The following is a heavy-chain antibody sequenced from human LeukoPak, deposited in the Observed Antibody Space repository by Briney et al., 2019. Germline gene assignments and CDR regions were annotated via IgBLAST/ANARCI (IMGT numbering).Heavy chain of an antibody. CDR3: ARGYYDSSGYAFDI. D-gene: IGHD3-22*01. CDR2: ISSSSSYI. J-gene: IGHJ3*02. Sequence: KTGGSLRLSCAASGFTFSSYSMNWVRQAPGKGLEWVSSISSSSSYIYYVDSVKGRFTISRDNAKNSLYLQMNSLRAEDTAVYYCARGYYDSSGYAFDIWGQGTMVTVSS. CDR1: GFTFSSYS. V-gene: IGHV3-21*01.